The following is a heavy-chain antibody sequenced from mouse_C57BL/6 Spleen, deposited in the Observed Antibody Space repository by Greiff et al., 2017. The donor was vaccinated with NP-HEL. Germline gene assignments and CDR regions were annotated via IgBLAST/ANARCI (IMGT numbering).Heavy chain of an antibody. J-gene: IGHJ4*01. CDR2: INPSSGYT. Sequence: VMLVESGAELARPGASVKMSCKASGYTFTSYTMHWVKQRPGQGLEWIGYINPSSGYTKYNQKFKDKATLTADKSSSTAYMQLSSLTSEDSAVYYCARSDPYYAMDYWGQGTSVTVSS. CDR3: ARSDPYYAMDY. V-gene: IGHV1-4*01. CDR1: GYTFTSYT.